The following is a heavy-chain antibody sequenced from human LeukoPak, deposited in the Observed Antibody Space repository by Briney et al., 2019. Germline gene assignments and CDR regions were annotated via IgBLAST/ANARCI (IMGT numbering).Heavy chain of an antibody. CDR1: GYSFTSYW. Sequence: GESLKISCKGSGYSFTSYWIGWVRQMPGKGLEWMGIIYPGDSDTRYSPSFQGQVTISADKSISTAYLQWSSLKASDTAMYYCARHRGLGYCSNTSCYDAFDIWGQGTMVTVSS. CDR3: ARHRGLGYCSNTSCYDAFDI. D-gene: IGHD2-2*01. J-gene: IGHJ3*02. V-gene: IGHV5-51*01. CDR2: IYPGDSDT.